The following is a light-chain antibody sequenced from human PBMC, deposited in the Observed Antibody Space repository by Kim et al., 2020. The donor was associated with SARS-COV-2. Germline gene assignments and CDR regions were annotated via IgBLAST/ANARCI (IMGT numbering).Light chain of an antibody. J-gene: IGLJ3*02. Sequence: GTTVTISCTRSSGSIASTYVQWYQQRPGSAPTTVIYEDNPRPSGVPDRFSGSIDSSSNSASLTISGLKTEDEADYFCQSYDDSNQVFGGGTQLTVL. CDR1: SGSIASTY. CDR3: QSYDDSNQV. CDR2: EDN. V-gene: IGLV6-57*03.